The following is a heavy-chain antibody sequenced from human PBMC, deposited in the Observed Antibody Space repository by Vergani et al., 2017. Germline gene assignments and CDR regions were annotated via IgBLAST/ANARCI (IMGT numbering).Heavy chain of an antibody. D-gene: IGHD1-1*01. J-gene: IGHJ1*01. V-gene: IGHV3-30*03. CDR1: GFTFSSYG. CDR3: ATKSCGTPGCQIGYFRE. CDR2: ISYDGSNK. Sequence: QVQLVESGGGVVQPGRSLRLSCAASGFTFSSYGMHWARQAPGKGLEWVAVISYDGSNKYYADSVKGRFTISRDNSKSTLYLQMNSLRTEDTAVYYCATKSCGTPGCQIGYFREWGQGTLVTVSS.